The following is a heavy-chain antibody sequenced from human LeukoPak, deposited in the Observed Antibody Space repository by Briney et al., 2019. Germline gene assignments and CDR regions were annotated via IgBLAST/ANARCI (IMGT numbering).Heavy chain of an antibody. CDR3: AKDPYYDSNGSYYEGAFDI. CDR1: GFTFSSYA. CDR2: ISGSGGST. Sequence: GGSLRLSCAASGFTFSSYAMGWVRQAPGKGLEWVSTISGSGGSTYYADSVKGRFTISRDNSKNTLYLQMTSLRAEDTAVYYCAKDPYYDSNGSYYEGAFDIWGQGTMVTVSS. J-gene: IGHJ3*02. V-gene: IGHV3-23*01. D-gene: IGHD3-22*01.